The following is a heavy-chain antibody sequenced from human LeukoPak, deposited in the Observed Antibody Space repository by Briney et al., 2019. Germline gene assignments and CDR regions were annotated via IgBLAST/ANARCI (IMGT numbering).Heavy chain of an antibody. CDR1: GGSIRSSSYY. CDR2: IYYSGST. CDR3: ARDSRWWFDP. J-gene: IGHJ5*02. D-gene: IGHD2-15*01. V-gene: IGHV4-31*03. Sequence: SETLSLTCTVSGGSIRSSSYYWGWIRQPPGKGLEWIGYIYYSGSTYYNPSLKSRVTISVDTSKNQFSLKLSSVTAADTAVYYCARDSRWWFDPWGQGTLVTVSS.